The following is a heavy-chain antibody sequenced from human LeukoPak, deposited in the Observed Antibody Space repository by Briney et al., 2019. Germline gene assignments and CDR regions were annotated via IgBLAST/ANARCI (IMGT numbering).Heavy chain of an antibody. CDR1: GGSISSYY. Sequence: SETLSLTCTVSGGSISSYYWSWIRQPPGKGLEWIGYICYSGSTNYNPSLKSRVTISVDTSKNQFSLKLSSVTAADTAVYYCARAVGGGNYDYWGQGTLVTVSS. J-gene: IGHJ4*02. CDR3: ARAVGGGNYDY. D-gene: IGHD4-11*01. V-gene: IGHV4-59*01. CDR2: ICYSGST.